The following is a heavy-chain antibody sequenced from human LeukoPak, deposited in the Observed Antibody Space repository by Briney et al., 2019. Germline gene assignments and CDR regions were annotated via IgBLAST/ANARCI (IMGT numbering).Heavy chain of an antibody. CDR1: GGSISSGGYY. D-gene: IGHD1-7*01. V-gene: IGHV4-31*03. CDR3: ARDSGTTVDY. CDR2: IYYSGST. J-gene: IGHJ4*02. Sequence: PSETLSLTCTVSGGSISSGGYYWSWICQHPGKGLEWIGYIYYSGSTYYNPSLKSRVTISVDTSKNQFSLKLSSVTAADTAVYYCARDSGTTVDYWGQGTLVTVSS.